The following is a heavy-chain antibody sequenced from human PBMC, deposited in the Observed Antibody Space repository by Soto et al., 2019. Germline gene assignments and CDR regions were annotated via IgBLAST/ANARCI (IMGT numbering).Heavy chain of an antibody. Sequence: GESLKISCAASGFTFSSYGMHWVRQAPGKGLEWVAVIWYDGSNKYYADSVKGRFTISRDNSKNTLYLQMNSLRAEDTAVYYCARDPYLLMGGSGSYPRLYFDYWGQGTLVTVSS. V-gene: IGHV3-33*01. CDR2: IWYDGSNK. CDR1: GFTFSSYG. J-gene: IGHJ4*02. CDR3: ARDPYLLMGGSGSYPRLYFDY. D-gene: IGHD3-10*01.